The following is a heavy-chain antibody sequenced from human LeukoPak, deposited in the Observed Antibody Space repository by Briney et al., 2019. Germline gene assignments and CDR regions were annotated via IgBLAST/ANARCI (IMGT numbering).Heavy chain of an antibody. CDR3: ARDCIGCHGFDY. Sequence: ASVKVSCKASGYTFTSYGISSVRHAPGQGHEWMGWVSAYADNTNSVQKVQGRVTMTTGTSTNTAYMELRSLRSDDTAVYYCARDCIGCHGFDYWGQGTLVTVS. D-gene: IGHD2-15*01. CDR2: VSAYADNT. V-gene: IGHV1-18*01. CDR1: GYTFTSYG. J-gene: IGHJ4*02.